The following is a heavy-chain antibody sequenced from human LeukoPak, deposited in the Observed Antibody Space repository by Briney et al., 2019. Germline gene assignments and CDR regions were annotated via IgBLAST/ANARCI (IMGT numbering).Heavy chain of an antibody. J-gene: IGHJ6*03. CDR3: ARGICTNGVCSPGDYYIDV. CDR1: GGTFSSYA. D-gene: IGHD2-8*01. Sequence: SVKVSCKASGGTFSSYAISWVRQAPGQGLEWMGGIIPIFGTANYAQKFQGRVTITTDESTSTAYMELSSLRSEDTAVYYCARGICTNGVCSPGDYYIDVWGKGTTVTVSS. CDR2: IIPIFGTA. V-gene: IGHV1-69*05.